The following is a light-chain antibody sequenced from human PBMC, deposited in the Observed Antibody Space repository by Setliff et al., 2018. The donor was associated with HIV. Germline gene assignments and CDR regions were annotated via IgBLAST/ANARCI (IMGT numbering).Light chain of an antibody. J-gene: IGLJ1*01. CDR1: SSNIGVNV. CDR2: NNY. V-gene: IGLV1-44*01. CDR3: AVWDNGLKGYV. Sequence: QSVLSQPPSASGTPGQRVTISCSGSSSNIGVNVVNWYQHLPGTSPKLLIYNNYQRPSGVPDRFSGSKSGSSGSLAISGLQSEDEADYYCAVWDNGLKGYVFGIGTKVTVL.